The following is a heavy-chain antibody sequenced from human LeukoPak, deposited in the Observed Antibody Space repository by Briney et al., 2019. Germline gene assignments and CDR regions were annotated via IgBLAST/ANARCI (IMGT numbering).Heavy chain of an antibody. CDR3: ASGYGSGSYYVGGPTCFDY. D-gene: IGHD3-10*01. CDR1: GFIFSSYW. Sequence: GGSLRLSCAASGFIFSSYWMSWVRQAPGKGLEWVANIKQDGSEKYYVDSVKGRFTISRDNAQNSLYLQMNSLRAEDTAVYYCASGYGSGSYYVGGPTCFDYWGQGTLVTVSS. J-gene: IGHJ4*02. CDR2: IKQDGSEK. V-gene: IGHV3-7*01.